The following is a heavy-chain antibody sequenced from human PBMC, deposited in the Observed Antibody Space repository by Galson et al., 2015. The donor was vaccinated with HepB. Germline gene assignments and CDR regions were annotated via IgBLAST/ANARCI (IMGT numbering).Heavy chain of an antibody. CDR2: IIPILGII. J-gene: IGHJ3*02. CDR1: GVTFSSYA. Sequence: SVKVSCKASGVTFSSYAISWVRQAPGQGLEWMGRIIPILGIINYAQKFQGRVTITADKSTSTAYMELSSLRSEDTAVYYCARGDGAAYYYDSSGYSGAFDIWGQGTMVTVSS. D-gene: IGHD3-22*01. CDR3: ARGDGAAYYYDSSGYSGAFDI. V-gene: IGHV1-69*04.